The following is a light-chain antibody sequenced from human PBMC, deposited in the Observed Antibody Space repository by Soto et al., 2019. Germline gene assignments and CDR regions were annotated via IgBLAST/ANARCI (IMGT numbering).Light chain of an antibody. CDR3: SSYTSSSTLG. CDR2: EVS. J-gene: IGLJ1*01. Sequence: QSVLTQPASVSGSPGQSITISCTGTSSDVGGYNYVSWYQQYPGKAPKLMIYEVSNRPSGVSNRFSGSKSGNTASLTISGPQAEDEADYYCSSYTSSSTLGFGSGTKVTVL. V-gene: IGLV2-14*01. CDR1: SSDVGGYNY.